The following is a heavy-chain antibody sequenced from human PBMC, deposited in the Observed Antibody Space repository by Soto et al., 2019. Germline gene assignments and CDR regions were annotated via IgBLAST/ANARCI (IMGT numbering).Heavy chain of an antibody. CDR1: GYSLTTHW. CDR3: ARFVVVPAARQLVLYYYGMDV. CDR2: IDPSQSYF. D-gene: IGHD2-2*01. J-gene: IGHJ6*02. V-gene: IGHV5-10-1*01. Sequence: PGESLKISCEGSGYSLTTHWINWVRQMPGKGLEWMGRIDPSQSYFNYNPSFQGHVTISADKSTSKAYLQWSSLKASDTAMYYCARFVVVPAARQLVLYYYGMDVWGQGTTVTVSS.